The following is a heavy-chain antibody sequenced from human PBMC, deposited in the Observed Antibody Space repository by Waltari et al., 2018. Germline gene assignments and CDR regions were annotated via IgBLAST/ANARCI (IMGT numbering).Heavy chain of an antibody. V-gene: IGHV1-2*02. CDR2: INPNSGGT. CDR3: ARVDGGSYYYMDV. D-gene: IGHD1-26*01. J-gene: IGHJ6*03. CDR1: GYTFTGSY. Sequence: QVQLVQSGAEVKKPGASVKVSCKASGYTFTGSYMHWVRQAPGQGLEGMGWINPNSGGTNYAQKFQGRVTRTRDTSISTAYMERSRLRSDDTAVYYCARVDGGSYYYMDVWGKGTTVTISS.